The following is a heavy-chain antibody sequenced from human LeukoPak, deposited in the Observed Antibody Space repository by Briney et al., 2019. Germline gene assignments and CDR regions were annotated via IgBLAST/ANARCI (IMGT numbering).Heavy chain of an antibody. J-gene: IGHJ4*02. D-gene: IGHD3-10*01. V-gene: IGHV3-30-3*01. CDR2: ISYDGSNK. CDR1: GFTFSSYA. CDR3: ARRKWFGELLFRGLDY. Sequence: GGSLRLSCAASGFTFSSYAMHWVRQPPGKGLEWVAVISYDGSNKYYADSVKGRFTISRDNSKNTLYLQMNSLRAEDTAVYYCARRKWFGELLFRGLDYWGQGTLVTVSS.